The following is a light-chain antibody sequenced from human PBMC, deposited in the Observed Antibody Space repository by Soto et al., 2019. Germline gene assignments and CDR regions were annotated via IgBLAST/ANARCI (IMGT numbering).Light chain of an antibody. Sequence: QSALTQPASVSGSPRQSITISCTGTSSDVGSYNLVSWYQQHPGKAPKLMIYEDNKRPSGVSNRFSGSKSGNTASLTISGLQAEDEAHYYCCSYAPISTVVFGGGTKVTVL. CDR1: SSDVGSYNL. J-gene: IGLJ3*02. CDR3: CSYAPISTVV. V-gene: IGLV2-23*01. CDR2: EDN.